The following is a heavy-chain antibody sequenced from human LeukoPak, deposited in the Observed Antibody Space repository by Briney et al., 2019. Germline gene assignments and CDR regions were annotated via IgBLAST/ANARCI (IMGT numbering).Heavy chain of an antibody. CDR3: ARQDAQSDYGDYMFDY. CDR1: GYSFTKNW. V-gene: IGHV5-51*01. D-gene: IGHD4-17*01. J-gene: IGHJ4*02. CDR2: IYPGDSDT. Sequence: GESLKISCKGSGYSFTKNWIAWVRQMPGKGLQWMGIIYPGDSDTRYSPSFQGQVTISADESISTAYLQWSSLKASDTAMYYCARQDAQSDYGDYMFDYWGQGTLVTVSS.